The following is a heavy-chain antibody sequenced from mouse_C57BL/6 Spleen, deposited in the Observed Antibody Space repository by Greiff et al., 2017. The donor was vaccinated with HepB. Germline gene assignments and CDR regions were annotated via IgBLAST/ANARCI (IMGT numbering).Heavy chain of an antibody. CDR1: GYSITSGYD. J-gene: IGHJ3*01. Sequence: EVKLQESGPGMVKPSQSLSLTCTVTGYSITSGYDWHWIRHFPGNKLEWMGYISYSGSTNYNPSLKSRISITHDTSKNHFFLKLNSVTTEDTATYYCASQLTGTFAYWGQGTLVTVSA. CDR2: ISYSGST. V-gene: IGHV3-1*01. D-gene: IGHD4-1*01. CDR3: ASQLTGTFAY.